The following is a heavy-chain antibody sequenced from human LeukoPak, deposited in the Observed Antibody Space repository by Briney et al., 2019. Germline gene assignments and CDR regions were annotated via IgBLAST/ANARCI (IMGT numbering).Heavy chain of an antibody. J-gene: IGHJ5*02. CDR1: GGSFSGYY. Sequence: SETLPLTCAVYGGSFSGYYWSWIRQPPGKGLEWIGEINHSGSTNYNPSLKSRVTISVDTSKNQFSLKLSSVTAADTAVYYCARGQGYSYGYEWFDPWGQGTLVTVSS. D-gene: IGHD5-18*01. V-gene: IGHV4-34*01. CDR2: INHSGST. CDR3: ARGQGYSYGYEWFDP.